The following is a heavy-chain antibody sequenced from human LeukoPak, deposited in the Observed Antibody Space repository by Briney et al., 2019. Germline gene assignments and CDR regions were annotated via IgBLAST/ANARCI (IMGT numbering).Heavy chain of an antibody. CDR1: ACTVISNY. D-gene: IGHD4-17*01. J-gene: IGHJ6*02. V-gene: IGHV3-23*01. Sequence: GGSLRLSCAASACTVISNYRSWCRQPPRKELEGVSGSSGGGGGAYYADYLKGRFTISRDNAKNTLYLQMNSLRADDTAVYYCAKDRWGGDGDLGDMDVWGQGTTVTVSS. CDR2: SSGGGGGA. CDR3: AKDRWGGDGDLGDMDV.